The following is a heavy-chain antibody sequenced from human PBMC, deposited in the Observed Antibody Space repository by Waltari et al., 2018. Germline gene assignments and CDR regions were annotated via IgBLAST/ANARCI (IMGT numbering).Heavy chain of an antibody. J-gene: IGHJ3*02. CDR1: GFTFSSYW. CDR2: SNSDGRTA. Sequence: EVQLVESGGGLVQPGGSLRLSCAASGFTFSSYWMHWVRQGPGKGLVWVSSSNSDGRTANYVDSVKGRFTISRDNAKNTVDMQINSLTAEDTAVYYCARDGGGEFIVGAKIDAFDIWGLGTLVTVSS. D-gene: IGHD1-26*01. V-gene: IGHV3-74*01. CDR3: ARDGGGEFIVGAKIDAFDI.